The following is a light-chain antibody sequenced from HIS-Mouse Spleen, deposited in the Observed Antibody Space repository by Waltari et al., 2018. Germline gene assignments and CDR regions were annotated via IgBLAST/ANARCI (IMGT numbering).Light chain of an antibody. CDR1: QSFSST. J-gene: IGKJ1*01. V-gene: IGKV3-15*01. CDR3: QQYNNWPTWT. Sequence: EIVMTQSPATLSVSPGERATLSCRASQSFSSTLAWYQQKPGQAPRLLIYSASTRATGIPARFSGSGSGTEFTLTISSMQSEDFAVYYCQQYNNWPTWTFGQGTKVEIK. CDR2: SAS.